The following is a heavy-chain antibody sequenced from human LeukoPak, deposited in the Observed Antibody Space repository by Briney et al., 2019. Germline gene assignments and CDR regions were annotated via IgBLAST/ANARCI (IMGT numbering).Heavy chain of an antibody. CDR1: GFTFTTYG. CDR2: ISSSSSYI. Sequence: GGSLRLSCSASGFTFTTYGMNWVRQAPGKGLEWVSSISSSSSYIYYADSVKGRFTISRDNAKNSLYLQMNSLRAEDTAVYYCARESPSSYYYMDVWGKGTTVTISS. D-gene: IGHD3-16*02. CDR3: ARESPSSYYYMDV. J-gene: IGHJ6*03. V-gene: IGHV3-21*01.